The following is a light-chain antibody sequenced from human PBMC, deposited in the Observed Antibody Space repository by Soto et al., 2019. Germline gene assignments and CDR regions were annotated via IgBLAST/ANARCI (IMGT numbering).Light chain of an antibody. CDR3: QQSSNQSPIT. Sequence: EIGMTQAPANVALPPVGRATLWCRASQSVSGNLAWYQQKPGQAPRLLIFGASTRATGIPARLSGSGSGTDFTLTISGLLPEEFAAYYCQQSSNQSPITFGQGTRVEIK. V-gene: IGKV3-15*01. CDR1: QSVSGN. J-gene: IGKJ5*01. CDR2: GAS.